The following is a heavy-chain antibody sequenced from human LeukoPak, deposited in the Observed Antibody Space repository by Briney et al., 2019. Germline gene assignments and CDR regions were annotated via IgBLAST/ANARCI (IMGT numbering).Heavy chain of an antibody. CDR1: GYTFTSYD. CDR3: ARGAGT. Sequence: ASVKVSCKASGYTFTSYDINWVRQAPGQGLEWMGGIIPIFGTANYAQKFQGRVTITTDESTSTAYMELSSLRSEDTAVYYCARGAGTWGQGTLVTVSS. CDR2: IIPIFGTA. D-gene: IGHD6-13*01. J-gene: IGHJ5*02. V-gene: IGHV1-69*05.